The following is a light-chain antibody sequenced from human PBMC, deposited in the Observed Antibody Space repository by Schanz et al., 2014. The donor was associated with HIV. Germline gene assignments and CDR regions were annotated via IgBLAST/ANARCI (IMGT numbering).Light chain of an antibody. CDR2: EVD. CDR1: SSNVGGYNY. Sequence: QSALTQPPSASGSRGQSVAISCTGSSSNVGGYNYVFWYQQHPGKAPKLMIYEVDKRPSGVPDRFSGSKSGNTASLTVSGLQADDEADYYCSSYAATSNVLFGGGTQSDRP. CDR3: SSYAATSNVL. V-gene: IGLV2-8*01. J-gene: IGLJ3*02.